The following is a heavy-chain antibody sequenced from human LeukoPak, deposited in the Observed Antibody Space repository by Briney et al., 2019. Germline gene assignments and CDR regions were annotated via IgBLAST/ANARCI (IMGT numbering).Heavy chain of an antibody. CDR2: IKQDGSEK. CDR3: ARDRGYGDY. J-gene: IGHJ4*02. Sequence: GGSLRLSCAASGFTFSSYWMSWVRQAPGKGPEWVANIKQDGSEKCYVDSVKGRFTISRDNAKDSLYLRMNSLRAEDTAVYYCARDRGYGDYRGQGTLVTVSS. V-gene: IGHV3-7*04. CDR1: GFTFSSYW. D-gene: IGHD3-10*01.